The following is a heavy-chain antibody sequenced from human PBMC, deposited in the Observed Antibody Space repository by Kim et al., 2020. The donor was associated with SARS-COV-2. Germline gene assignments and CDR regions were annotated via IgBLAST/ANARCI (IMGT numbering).Heavy chain of an antibody. V-gene: IGHV3-74*01. D-gene: IGHD3-9*01. CDR1: GFTVSDYW. CDR2: MNEDGSWT. Sequence: GGSLRLSCLASGFTVSDYWMHWVRQRPGKGLEWVARMNEDGSWTNHADSVMGRFTISRDNAKNSLDLQMKSLRVEDTAMYYCVKDFTGPLDSWGQGTLVT. CDR3: VKDFTGPLDS. J-gene: IGHJ4*02.